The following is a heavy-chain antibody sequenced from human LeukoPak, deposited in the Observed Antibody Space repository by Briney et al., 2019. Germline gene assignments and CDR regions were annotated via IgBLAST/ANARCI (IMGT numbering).Heavy chain of an antibody. CDR2: ISWNSGSI. D-gene: IGHD6-13*01. CDR1: GFTFDDYA. V-gene: IGHV3-9*01. J-gene: IGHJ4*02. Sequence: GGSLRLSCAASGFTFDDYAMHWVRQAPGKGLERVSGISWNSGSIGYADSVKGRFTISRDNAKNSLYLQMNSLRAEDTALYYCAKDILGAAAAFFDYWGQGTLVTVSS. CDR3: AKDILGAAAAFFDY.